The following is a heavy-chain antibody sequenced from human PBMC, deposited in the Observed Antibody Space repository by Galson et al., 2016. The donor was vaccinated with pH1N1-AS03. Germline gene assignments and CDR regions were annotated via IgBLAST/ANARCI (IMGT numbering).Heavy chain of an antibody. V-gene: IGHV1-18*01. D-gene: IGHD5-24*01. J-gene: IGHJ6*02. CDR2: ISAYNGNT. CDR1: GYTFTSYG. CDR3: AKVGGEGYNWYFYGMDV. Sequence: SVKVSCKASGYTFTSYGITWVRQAPGQGLEWMGWISAYNGNTKYAQKFPGRVTMTTDTSTRTAYIELRSLRSDDTAVYYCAKVGGEGYNWYFYGMDVWGQGTTVTVSS.